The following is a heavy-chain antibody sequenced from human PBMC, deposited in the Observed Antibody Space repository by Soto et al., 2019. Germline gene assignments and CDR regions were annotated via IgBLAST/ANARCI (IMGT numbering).Heavy chain of an antibody. CDR1: GGSFSGYY. J-gene: IGHJ5*02. CDR2: INHSGST. CDR3: ARGRMYYGSGSYYKTQYNWFDP. V-gene: IGHV4-34*01. D-gene: IGHD3-10*01. Sequence: SETLSLTCAVYGGSFSGYYWSWIRQPPGKGLEWIGEINHSGSTNYNPSLKSRVTISVDTSKNQFSLKLSSVTAADTAVYYCARGRMYYGSGSYYKTQYNWFDPWGQGTLVTVSS.